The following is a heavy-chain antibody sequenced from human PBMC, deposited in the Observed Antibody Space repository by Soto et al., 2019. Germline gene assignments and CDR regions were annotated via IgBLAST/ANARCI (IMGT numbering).Heavy chain of an antibody. CDR2: IRAYTGYT. V-gene: IGHV1-18*04. J-gene: IGHJ4*02. D-gene: IGHD6-19*01. Sequence: QVQLVQSGGEVRKPGASVKVSCKASGYTFTSYGVSWVRQAPGQGLEWMGWIRAYTGYTNYAQKFQSRVTITTDTSTRAAYMELRSLIADATAVYYCARASVGYRSGWYVGYFDYWGQGTLVTVSS. CDR3: ARASVGYRSGWYVGYFDY. CDR1: GYTFTSYG.